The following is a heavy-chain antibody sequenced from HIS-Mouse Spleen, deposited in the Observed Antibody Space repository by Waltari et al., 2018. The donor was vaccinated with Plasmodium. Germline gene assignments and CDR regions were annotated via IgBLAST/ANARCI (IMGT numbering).Heavy chain of an antibody. V-gene: IGHV4-34*01. CDR1: GGSFSGYY. J-gene: IGHJ4*02. CDR3: ARGPGDIVATTFDY. D-gene: IGHD5-12*01. Sequence: QVQLQQWGAGLLKPSETLSITCAVYGGSFSGYYWSWIRQPPGKGLEWIGEIKHSGSTNYNPSLKSRVTISVDTSKNQFSLKLSSVTAADTAVYYCARGPGDIVATTFDYWGQGTLVTVSS. CDR2: IKHSGST.